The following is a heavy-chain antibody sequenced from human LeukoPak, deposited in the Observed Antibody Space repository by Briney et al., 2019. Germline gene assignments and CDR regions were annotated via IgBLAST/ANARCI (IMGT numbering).Heavy chain of an antibody. CDR3: ARDWAPLGWPYFDY. J-gene: IGHJ4*02. Sequence: GGSLRLSCAASGFTFSSYSMNWVRQAPGKGLEWVSSISSSSSYIYYADSVKGRFTISRDNAKNSLYLQMNSLRAEDTAVYYCARDWAPLGWPYFDYWGQGTLVTVSS. V-gene: IGHV3-21*01. CDR2: ISSSSSYI. CDR1: GFTFSSYS. D-gene: IGHD2-15*01.